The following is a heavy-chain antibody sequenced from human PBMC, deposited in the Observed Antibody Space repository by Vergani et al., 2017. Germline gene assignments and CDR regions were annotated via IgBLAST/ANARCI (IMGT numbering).Heavy chain of an antibody. V-gene: IGHV1-69*05. Sequence: QVQLVQSGAEVKKPGSSVKVSCKASGGTFSSYAISWVRQAPGQGLEWMGGIIPIFGTTNYAQKFQGRVTITPDESTSAAYMELSSLRSEDTAVYYCARAGRDGYQRYYFDYWGQGTLVTVSS. CDR2: IIPIFGTT. CDR3: ARAGRDGYQRYYFDY. D-gene: IGHD5-24*01. CDR1: GGTFSSYA. J-gene: IGHJ4*02.